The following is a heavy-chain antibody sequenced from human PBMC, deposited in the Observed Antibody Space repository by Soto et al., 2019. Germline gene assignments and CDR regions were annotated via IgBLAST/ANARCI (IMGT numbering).Heavy chain of an antibody. J-gene: IGHJ6*02. CDR3: ASAGESRGMDV. V-gene: IGHV4-34*01. D-gene: IGHD7-27*01. CDR1: GGSFSGYY. Sequence: QVQLQQWGAGLLKPSETLSLTCAVYGGSFSGYYWSWIRQPPGKGLEWIGEINHSGSTNYNPALKSRVTISVDPSTNQFSLKLSSVTAADTAVYYCASAGESRGMDVWGQGTTVTVSS. CDR2: INHSGST.